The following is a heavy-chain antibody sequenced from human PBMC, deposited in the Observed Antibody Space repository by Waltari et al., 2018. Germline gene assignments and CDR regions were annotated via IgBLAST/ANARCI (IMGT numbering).Heavy chain of an antibody. CDR1: AFTFTYSW. CDR2: IKQDGSAK. V-gene: IGHV3-7*01. CDR3: ARTIGGGAFDL. Sequence: EVQLVDSGGGLVQPGGSLRLSCAASAFTFTYSWMSWVRQAPGKGPEWLANIKQDGSAKYYVDSLKGRFTISRDNAKNSLYLQMNSLTAEDTAVYYCARTIGGGAFDLWGQGTMVTVSS. D-gene: IGHD3-9*01. J-gene: IGHJ3*01.